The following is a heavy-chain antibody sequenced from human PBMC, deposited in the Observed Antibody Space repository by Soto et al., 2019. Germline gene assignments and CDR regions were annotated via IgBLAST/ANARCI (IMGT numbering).Heavy chain of an antibody. CDR3: ARASGMVVAATPSLYYYYYGMDV. Sequence: QVQLVQSGAEVKKPGSSVKVSCKASGGTFSSYAISWVRQAPGQGLEWMGGIIPIFGTANYAQKFQGRVKITSDESTSIAYMELRCLSSDDTAVYYCARASGMVVAATPSLYYYYYGMDVWGQGTTVTVSS. CDR1: GGTFSSYA. V-gene: IGHV1-69*01. CDR2: IIPIFGTA. J-gene: IGHJ6*02. D-gene: IGHD2-15*01.